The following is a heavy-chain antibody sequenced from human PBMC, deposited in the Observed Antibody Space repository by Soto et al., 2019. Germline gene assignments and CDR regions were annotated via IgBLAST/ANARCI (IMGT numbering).Heavy chain of an antibody. V-gene: IGHV4-4*02. CDR2: IYHSGST. CDR3: ARIEDRGYSGYGPPNWFDP. CDR1: GGSISSSNW. D-gene: IGHD5-12*01. J-gene: IGHJ5*02. Sequence: SETLSLTCAVSGGSISSSNWWSWVRQPPGKGLEWIGEIYHSGSTNYNPSLKSRVTISVDKSKNQFSLKLSSVTAADTAVYYCARIEDRGYSGYGPPNWFDPWGQGTLVTVSS.